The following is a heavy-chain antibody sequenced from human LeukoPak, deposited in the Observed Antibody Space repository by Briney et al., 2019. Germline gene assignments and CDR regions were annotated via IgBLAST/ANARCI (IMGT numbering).Heavy chain of an antibody. V-gene: IGHV1-2*02. J-gene: IGHJ6*03. Sequence: ASVKVSCKAPGYTFTGYYMHWVRQAPGQGLEWMGWINPNSGGTNYAQKFQGRVTMTRDTSISTAYMELSRLRSDDTAVYYCARDRLFWSVPYRGYYYYMDVWGKGTTVTVSS. CDR3: ARDRLFWSVPYRGYYYYMDV. D-gene: IGHD3-3*01. CDR2: INPNSGGT. CDR1: GYTFTGYY.